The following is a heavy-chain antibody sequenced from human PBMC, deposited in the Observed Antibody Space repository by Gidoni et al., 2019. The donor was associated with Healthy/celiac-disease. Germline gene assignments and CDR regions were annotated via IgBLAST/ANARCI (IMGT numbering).Heavy chain of an antibody. Sequence: QVQLQESGPGLVKPSQTLSLTCTVSGGSISSGSYYWRWIRQPAGKGLEWIGRIYTSGSTNYNPSLKSRVTMSVDTSKNQFSLKLSSVTAADTAVYYCARGGGSYGEGDYWGQGTLVTVSS. J-gene: IGHJ4*02. CDR2: IYTSGST. D-gene: IGHD1-26*01. V-gene: IGHV4-61*02. CDR3: ARGGGSYGEGDY. CDR1: GGSISSGSYY.